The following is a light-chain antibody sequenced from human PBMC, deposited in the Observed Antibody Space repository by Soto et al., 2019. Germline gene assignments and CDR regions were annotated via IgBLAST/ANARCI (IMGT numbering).Light chain of an antibody. V-gene: IGKV3-20*01. Sequence: EIVLTQSPGTLSLSLGERATLSCRASQSVSGFLAWFQQKPGQAPRLLIYGASNRATGVPDRFSGSGSETDFILTITRLEPEDFAVYYCHHYVGSPWAFGQGTRVE. J-gene: IGKJ1*01. CDR1: QSVSGF. CDR3: HHYVGSPWA. CDR2: GAS.